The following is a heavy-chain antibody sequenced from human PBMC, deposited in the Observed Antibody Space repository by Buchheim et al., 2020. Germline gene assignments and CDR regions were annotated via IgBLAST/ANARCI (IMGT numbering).Heavy chain of an antibody. CDR3: ARGPGARRTLDY. Sequence: QVQLQQWGAGLLKPSETLSLTCAVYGGSFSDYYWNWIRQLPEKGLEWMGEIPQRGSTKYNPSLKSRALMLVDASKNKISLSVTSVTAADTAVYYCARGPGARRTLDYWGQGTL. J-gene: IGHJ4*02. CDR1: GGSFSDYY. D-gene: IGHD1-14*01. V-gene: IGHV4-34*01. CDR2: IPQRGST.